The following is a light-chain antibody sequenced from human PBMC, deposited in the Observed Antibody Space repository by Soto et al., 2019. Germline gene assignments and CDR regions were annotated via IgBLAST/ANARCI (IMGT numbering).Light chain of an antibody. CDR2: DAS. J-gene: IGKJ5*01. CDR3: QQRSNWPPT. V-gene: IGKV3-11*01. CDR1: QSVSSY. Sequence: IVLTHAPASLSLSPGGIAALSCRASQSVSSYLAWYQQKPGQAPRLLIYDASNRATGIPARFSGSGSGTDFTLTISSLEPEDFAVYYCQQRSNWPPTFGQGTRLEIK.